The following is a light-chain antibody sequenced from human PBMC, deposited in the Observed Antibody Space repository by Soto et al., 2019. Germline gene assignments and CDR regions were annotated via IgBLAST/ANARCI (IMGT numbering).Light chain of an antibody. J-gene: IGKJ1*01. CDR2: DAS. CDR1: QSIANF. CDR3: QQYTSYSRA. V-gene: IGKV1-5*01. Sequence: DIRMTQSPSSLSASVGDRVTINCRASQSIANFLASYQQKPGKVPKLLIYDASNLGSGVPSRFSGSGSGTDFTLTISGLQPDDFTTYYCQQYTSYSRAFGQGTKVDIK.